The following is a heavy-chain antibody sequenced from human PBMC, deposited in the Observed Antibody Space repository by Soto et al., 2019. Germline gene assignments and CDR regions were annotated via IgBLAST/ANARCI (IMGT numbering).Heavy chain of an antibody. Sequence: EVELVESRGGLVQPGGSLRLSCAVSGFTVSSHYMSWVRQAPGKGLEWVSVIYSGGSTYYADSVKGRFTISRDNSKNTLYLQMNSLRAEDSAVYYCAQHDWFDPWGQGTLVTVSS. CDR3: AQHDWFDP. J-gene: IGHJ5*02. V-gene: IGHV3-66*01. D-gene: IGHD1-1*01. CDR1: GFTVSSHY. CDR2: IYSGGST.